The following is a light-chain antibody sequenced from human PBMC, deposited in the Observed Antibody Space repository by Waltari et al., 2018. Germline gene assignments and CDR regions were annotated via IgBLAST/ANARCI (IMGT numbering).Light chain of an antibody. CDR2: KAS. J-gene: IGKJ1*01. CDR1: QNLNTW. V-gene: IGKV1-5*03. Sequence: DIQMTQSPSILSASVGDRVTITCRASQNLNTWLAWHQQKPGKAPKLLIYKASSLESGVPSRFSGSGSGTEFTLTISSLQPDDFATYYCLQYNGEPRTFGQGTKVEVK. CDR3: LQYNGEPRT.